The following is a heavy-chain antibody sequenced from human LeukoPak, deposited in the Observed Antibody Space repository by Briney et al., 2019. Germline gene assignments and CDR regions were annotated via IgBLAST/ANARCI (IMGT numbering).Heavy chain of an antibody. D-gene: IGHD6-19*01. CDR2: ISGSGAST. CDR3: AKMAGDRNYYYYYMDV. Sequence: GGSLRLSCAASGFTFSSYAMSWVRQAPGKGLEWVSAISGSGASTYYADSVKGRFTISRDNSKNTLYLQMNSLRAEDTAVYYCAKMAGDRNYYYYYMDVWGKGTTVTVSS. J-gene: IGHJ6*03. V-gene: IGHV3-23*01. CDR1: GFTFSSYA.